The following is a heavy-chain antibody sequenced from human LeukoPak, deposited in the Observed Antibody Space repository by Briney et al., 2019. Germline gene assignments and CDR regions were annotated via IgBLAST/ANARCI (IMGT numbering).Heavy chain of an antibody. CDR1: GETFNGYY. D-gene: IGHD6-19*01. J-gene: IGHJ4*02. CDR2: INNSGST. V-gene: IGHV4-34*08. Sequence: SETLSLTCAVYGETFNGYYWSWIRQPPGKGLEWIGEINNSGSTNYNPSLKGRVTISVDTSKNQFSLKLKSVTAADTAVYYCARRPAGTIDYWGQGTLVTVSS. CDR3: ARRPAGTIDY.